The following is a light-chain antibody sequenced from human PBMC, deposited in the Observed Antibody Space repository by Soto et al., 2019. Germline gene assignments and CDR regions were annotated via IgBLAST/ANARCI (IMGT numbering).Light chain of an antibody. CDR3: AAWDDSLNGHV. CDR2: SSN. J-gene: IGLJ1*01. CDR1: SSNIGSNS. Sequence: LTQPHSASGTPGQRVTISCSGSSSNIGSNSVHWFQQVPGTAPKPLIYSSNQRPSGVPERFSGSKSGTSASLAISGLQSEDEADYYCAAWDDSLNGHVFGAGTKVTVL. V-gene: IGLV1-44*01.